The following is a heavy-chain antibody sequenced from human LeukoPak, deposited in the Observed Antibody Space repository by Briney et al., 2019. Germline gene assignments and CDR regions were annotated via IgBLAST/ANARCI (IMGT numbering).Heavy chain of an antibody. V-gene: IGHV3-9*03. D-gene: IGHD6-13*01. CDR3: AKAHSSSWWGSDY. CDR1: GFTFDDYA. Sequence: GRSLRLSCAASGFTFDDYAMHWVRQAPWKGLEWVSGISWNSGSIGYADSVKGRFTISRDNAKNSLYLQMNSLRAEDMALYYCAKAHSSSWWGSDYWGQGTLVTVSS. J-gene: IGHJ4*02. CDR2: ISWNSGSI.